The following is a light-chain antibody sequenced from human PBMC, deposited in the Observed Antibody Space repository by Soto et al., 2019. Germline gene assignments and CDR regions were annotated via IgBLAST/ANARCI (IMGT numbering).Light chain of an antibody. CDR2: GNS. V-gene: IGLV1-40*01. CDR1: SSNIGAGYD. Sequence: QPVLTQPPSVSGAPGQRVTISCTGSSSNIGAGYDVHWYQQLPGTAPKLLIYGNSNRPSGVPDRFSGSKSGTSASLAITGLQAEDEADYYCQSYDSSLSGNWVFGGGTKLTLL. J-gene: IGLJ3*02. CDR3: QSYDSSLSGNWV.